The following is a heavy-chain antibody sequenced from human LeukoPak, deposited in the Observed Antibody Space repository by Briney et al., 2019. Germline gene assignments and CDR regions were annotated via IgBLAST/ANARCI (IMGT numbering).Heavy chain of an antibody. D-gene: IGHD3-10*01. V-gene: IGHV1-18*04. J-gene: IGHJ4*02. CDR3: VRGGGFNSGFEY. CDR1: GYTFVSYG. Sequence: ASVKVSCKGSGYTFVSYGITWVRQAPGQGLEWMGWISVYNGDTKYAQNLQGRVTLTTDTSTGTAYMELRSLRSDDTAVYYCVRGGGFNSGFEYWGQGTLVIVSS. CDR2: ISVYNGDT.